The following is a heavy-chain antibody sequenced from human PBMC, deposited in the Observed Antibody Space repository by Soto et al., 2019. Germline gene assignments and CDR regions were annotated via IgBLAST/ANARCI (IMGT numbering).Heavy chain of an antibody. CDR1: GDIFSRST. CDR3: ATSYGSGSAHFDS. D-gene: IGHD3-10*01. Sequence: QVQLVQSGTEVTKPGSSVTGSCTASGDIFSRSTLSWVRQAPGQSLEWMGRIIPMLGMSNSALKFQGRLTLIADTSTNKVYMHLNSLRSDDTAVYYCATSYGSGSAHFDSWGQGTLVTVSS. V-gene: IGHV1-69*02. CDR2: IIPMLGMS. J-gene: IGHJ4*02.